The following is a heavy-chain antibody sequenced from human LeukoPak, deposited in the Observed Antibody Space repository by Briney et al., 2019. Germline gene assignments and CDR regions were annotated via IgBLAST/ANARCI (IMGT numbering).Heavy chain of an antibody. J-gene: IGHJ4*02. Sequence: SETLSLTCTVSGGSFSSGSYYWSWIRQPPGKGLEWIGYIYYSGSTYYNPSLKSRVTISVDTSKNQFSLKLSSVTAADTAVYYCARDRPGSIAYFDYWGQGTLVTVSS. CDR1: GGSFSSGSYY. V-gene: IGHV4-61*01. CDR3: ARDRPGSIAYFDY. CDR2: IYYSGST. D-gene: IGHD2/OR15-2a*01.